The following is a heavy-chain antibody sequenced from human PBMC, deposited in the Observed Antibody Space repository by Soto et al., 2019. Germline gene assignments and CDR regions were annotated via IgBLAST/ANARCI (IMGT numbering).Heavy chain of an antibody. CDR1: GFTFSSYA. CDR3: AREYCSGGSCYFDY. CDR2: ISYDGSNK. D-gene: IGHD2-15*01. J-gene: IGHJ4*02. V-gene: IGHV3-30-3*01. Sequence: GGSLRLSCAASGFTFSSYAMHWVRQAPGKGLEWVAVISYDGSNKYYADSVKGRFTISRDNSKNTLYLQMNSLRAEDTAVYYCAREYCSGGSCYFDYWGQGTLVTVSS.